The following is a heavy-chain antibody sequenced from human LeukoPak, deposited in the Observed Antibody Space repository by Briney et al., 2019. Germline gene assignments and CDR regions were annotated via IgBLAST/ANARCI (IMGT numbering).Heavy chain of an antibody. V-gene: IGHV4-61*02. CDR3: ARDPRLAGFDP. J-gene: IGHJ5*02. Sequence: PSQTLSLTCTVSGGSISSGSYYWSWIRQPAGKGLEWIGRIYTSGSTNYNPSLKSRVTISVATSKNQFSLKLSSVPAADTALYSCARDPRLAGFDPWGQGTLVTVSS. CDR2: IYTSGST. CDR1: GGSISSGSYY. D-gene: IGHD2-15*01.